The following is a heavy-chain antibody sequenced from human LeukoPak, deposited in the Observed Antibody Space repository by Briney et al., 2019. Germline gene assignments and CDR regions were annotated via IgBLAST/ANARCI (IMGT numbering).Heavy chain of an antibody. J-gene: IGHJ4*02. Sequence: SETLSLTCTVSGGSISSYYWSWIRQPPGKGLEWIGYIYYSGSTNYNPSLKSRVTISVDTSKNQFSLKLSSVTAADTAVYYCARGRYDILTGYYTRAPHFDYWGQGTLVTVSS. D-gene: IGHD3-9*01. CDR2: IYYSGST. CDR3: ARGRYDILTGYYTRAPHFDY. CDR1: GGSISSYY. V-gene: IGHV4-59*12.